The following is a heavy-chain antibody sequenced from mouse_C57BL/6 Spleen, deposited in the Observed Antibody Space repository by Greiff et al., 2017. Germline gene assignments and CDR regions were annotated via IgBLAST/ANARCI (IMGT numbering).Heavy chain of an antibody. V-gene: IGHV5-9-1*02. CDR2: ISSGGDYI. J-gene: IGHJ4*01. D-gene: IGHD3-3*01. CDR1: GFTFSSYA. CDR3: TRDRGLGGFYYAMDY. Sequence: EVKVVESGEGLVKPGGSLKLSCAASGFTFSSYAMSWVRQTPEKRLEWVAYISSGGDYIYYADTVKGRFTISRDNARNTLYLQMSSLKSEDTAMYYCTRDRGLGGFYYAMDYWGQGTSVTVSS.